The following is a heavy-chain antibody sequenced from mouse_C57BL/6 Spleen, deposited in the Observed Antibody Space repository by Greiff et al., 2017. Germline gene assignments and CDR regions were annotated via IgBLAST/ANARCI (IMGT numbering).Heavy chain of an antibody. V-gene: IGHV5-6*01. CDR3: ATFPDYYAMDY. J-gene: IGHJ4*01. CDR2: ISSGGSYT. CDR1: GFTFSSYG. Sequence: EVQLVESGGDLVKPGGSLKLSCAASGFTFSSYGMSWVRQTPDKRLEWVATISSGGSYTYYPDSVKGRFTISRDNAKNTLYLQMSSLKSEDTAMYYCATFPDYYAMDYWGQGTSVTVSS.